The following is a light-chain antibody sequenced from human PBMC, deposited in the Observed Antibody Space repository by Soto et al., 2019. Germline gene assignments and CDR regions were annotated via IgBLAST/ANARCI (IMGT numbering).Light chain of an antibody. CDR3: QHRSEWPVS. V-gene: IGKV3-11*01. Sequence: EIVLPQSPATLALSPGERATLSCRASRSVNSYLAWYQQKPGQAPRLLISDASNRATGIPARFSGSGSGTDFTLTISSLEPEDFAVYYCQHRSEWPVSFGQGTRLGI. CDR2: DAS. CDR1: RSVNSY. J-gene: IGKJ5*01.